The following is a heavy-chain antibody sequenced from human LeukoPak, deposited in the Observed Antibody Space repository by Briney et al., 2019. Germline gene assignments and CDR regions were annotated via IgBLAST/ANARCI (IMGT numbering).Heavy chain of an antibody. Sequence: SETLSLTCAVYGGSFSGYYWSWIRQPPGKGLEWIGEINHSGSTNYNPSLKSRVTISVDTSKNQFSLKLSSVTAADTAVYYCAIGGEQWLVDYWGQGTLVTVSS. CDR3: AIGGEQWLVDY. J-gene: IGHJ4*02. CDR2: INHSGST. V-gene: IGHV4-34*01. CDR1: GGSFSGYY. D-gene: IGHD6-19*01.